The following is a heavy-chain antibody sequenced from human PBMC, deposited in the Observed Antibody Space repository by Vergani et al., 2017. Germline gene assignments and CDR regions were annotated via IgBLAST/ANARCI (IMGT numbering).Heavy chain of an antibody. CDR3: ARGQWLPTLSFDY. J-gene: IGHJ4*02. Sequence: QVQLVQSAAEVKKPGASVQVSCKASGYTFPCYYMNWVRQAPGQGLGWMGWINPNSGGTNYAQKFQGRVTMTRDTSISTAYMELSRLRSDDTAVYYCARGQWLPTLSFDYWGQGTLVTVSS. CDR1: GYTFPCYY. D-gene: IGHD6-19*01. V-gene: IGHV1-2*02. CDR2: INPNSGGT.